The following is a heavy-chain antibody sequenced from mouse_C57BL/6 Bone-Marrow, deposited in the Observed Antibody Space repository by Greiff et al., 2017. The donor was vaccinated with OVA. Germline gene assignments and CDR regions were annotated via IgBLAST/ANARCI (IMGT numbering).Heavy chain of an antibody. CDR1: GFTFSSYA. Sequence: EVKLVESGGGLVKPGGSLKLSCAASGFTFSSYAMSWVRQTPEKRLEWVATISDGGSYTYYPDNVKGRFTLSRDNANNNLYLQMSHLKSEDTAKYYGARALYYYGSSLWYFDVWGTGTTVTVSS. CDR2: ISDGGSYT. CDR3: ARALYYYGSSLWYFDV. V-gene: IGHV5-4*03. J-gene: IGHJ1*03. D-gene: IGHD1-1*01.